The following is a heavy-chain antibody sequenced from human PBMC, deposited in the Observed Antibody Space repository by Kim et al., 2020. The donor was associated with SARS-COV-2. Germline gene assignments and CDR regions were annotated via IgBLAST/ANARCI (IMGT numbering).Heavy chain of an antibody. D-gene: IGHD3-10*01. J-gene: IGHJ5*02. Sequence: SETLSLTCAVYGGSFSGYYWSWIRQPPGKGLEWIGEINHSGSTNYNPSLKSRVTISVDTSKNQFSLKLSSVTAADTAVYYCARTGRLWFGVCFDPWGQGTLVTVSS. CDR2: INHSGST. V-gene: IGHV4-34*01. CDR1: GGSFSGYY. CDR3: ARTGRLWFGVCFDP.